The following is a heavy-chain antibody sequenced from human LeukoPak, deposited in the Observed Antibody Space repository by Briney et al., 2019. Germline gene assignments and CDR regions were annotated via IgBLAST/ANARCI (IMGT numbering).Heavy chain of an antibody. CDR3: AGDYYGSGSWVYMDV. V-gene: IGHV1-8*03. D-gene: IGHD3-10*01. Sequence: EASVKVSCKASGYTFTNCDINRVRQATGQGLEWMGWMNPNSGNTGYAQKFQGRVTITTNTSINTMYMELTSLRSEDTAVYYCAGDYYGSGSWVYMDVWGKGTTVTVSS. CDR1: GYTFTNCD. CDR2: MNPNSGNT. J-gene: IGHJ6*03.